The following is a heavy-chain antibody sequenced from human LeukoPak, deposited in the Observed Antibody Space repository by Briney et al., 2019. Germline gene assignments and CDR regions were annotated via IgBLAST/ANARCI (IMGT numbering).Heavy chain of an antibody. CDR1: GGSISSGSYY. Sequence: SETLSLTCTVSGGSISSGSYYWSWIRQPAGKGLEWIGRIYTSGSTNYNPSLKSRVTISVDTSKNQFSLKLSSVTAADTAVYYCARVPLMYYDFWSGYIIWGQGTLVTVSS. V-gene: IGHV4-61*02. D-gene: IGHD3-3*01. J-gene: IGHJ4*02. CDR2: IYTSGST. CDR3: ARVPLMYYDFWSGYII.